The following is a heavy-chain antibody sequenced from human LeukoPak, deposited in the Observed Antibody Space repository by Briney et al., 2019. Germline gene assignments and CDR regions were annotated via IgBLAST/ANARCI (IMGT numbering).Heavy chain of an antibody. Sequence: SETLSLTCTVSGGSISSGDYYWSWIRQPPGKGLEWIGYIYYSGSTNYNPSLKSRVTISVDTSKNQFSLKLSSVTAADTAVYYCARGGRYDILTGYYRYYFDYWGQGTLVTVSS. J-gene: IGHJ4*02. D-gene: IGHD3-9*01. CDR1: GGSISSGDYY. CDR2: IYYSGST. CDR3: ARGGRYDILTGYYRYYFDY. V-gene: IGHV4-61*08.